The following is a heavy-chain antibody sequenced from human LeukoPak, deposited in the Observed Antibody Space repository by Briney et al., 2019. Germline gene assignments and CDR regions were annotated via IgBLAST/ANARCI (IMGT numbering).Heavy chain of an antibody. D-gene: IGHD1-1*01. V-gene: IGHV3-7*03. CDR1: GFIFTNYF. J-gene: IGHJ4*02. Sequence: GGSLRLSCAASGFIFTNYFMSWVRQAPGKGLEWVASIKHDGSEKYYVDSAKGRFTISRDNAKNSLYLQMNSLRAEDTAVYYCGRAMEGWGQGTLVTVSS. CDR2: IKHDGSEK. CDR3: GRAMEG.